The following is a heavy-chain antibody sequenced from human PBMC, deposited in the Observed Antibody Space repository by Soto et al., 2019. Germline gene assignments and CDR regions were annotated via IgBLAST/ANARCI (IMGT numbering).Heavy chain of an antibody. Sequence: EVQLLESGGGLVQPGGSLRLSCAASGFTFSSYAMSWVRQAPGKGLEWVSAISGSGGSTYYADSVKGRFTISRDNSKNTLYLQMNSLRAEDTAVYYCAKVVSVATNHDYYYYYGMDVWGQGTTVTVSS. CDR3: AKVVSVATNHDYYYYYGMDV. D-gene: IGHD5-12*01. J-gene: IGHJ6*02. CDR2: ISGSGGST. CDR1: GFTFSSYA. V-gene: IGHV3-23*01.